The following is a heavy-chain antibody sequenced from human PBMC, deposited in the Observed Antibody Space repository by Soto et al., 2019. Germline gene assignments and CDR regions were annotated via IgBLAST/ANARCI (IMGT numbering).Heavy chain of an antibody. J-gene: IGHJ4*02. Sequence: SETLSLTCTVSGGSITSDYWTWIRQPPGKGLEWIGYISYNGVTTDLTNYNPSLKSRVTISGDASKSQFSLKLTSVTAADTAVYYCAKGGYSGYDLGPEYLAIWGQGTLVTVSS. V-gene: IGHV4-59*01. CDR1: GGSITSDY. CDR3: AKGGYSGYDLGPEYLAI. CDR2: ISYNGVTTDLT. D-gene: IGHD5-12*01.